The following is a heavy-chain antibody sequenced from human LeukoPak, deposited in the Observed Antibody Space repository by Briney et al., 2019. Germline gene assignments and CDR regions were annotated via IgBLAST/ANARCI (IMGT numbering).Heavy chain of an antibody. Sequence: PGGSLRLSCAASGFTFSDYYMSWIRQAPGKGLEWVSYISSSGSTIYYADPVKGRFTISRDNAKNSLYLQMNSLRAEDTAVYYCARVEDGSYSAYYFDYWGQGTLVTVSS. J-gene: IGHJ4*02. CDR3: ARVEDGSYSAYYFDY. CDR2: ISSSGSTI. D-gene: IGHD1-26*01. V-gene: IGHV3-11*01. CDR1: GFTFSDYY.